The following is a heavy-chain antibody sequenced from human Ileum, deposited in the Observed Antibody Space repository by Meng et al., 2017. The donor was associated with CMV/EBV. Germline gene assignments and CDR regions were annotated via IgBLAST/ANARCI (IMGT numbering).Heavy chain of an antibody. V-gene: IGHV1-2*02. J-gene: IGHJ4*02. CDR1: GFTFSGYY. Sequence: QVHRAQVGAQVKKPGAAVKVSCTTSGFTFSGYYIHWVRQAPGQGLEWMGWINSKNDGANYARKFQGRVTMTRETSISTAHMELSGLMSDDTAVYYCVRSSGWSRFDYWGQGTLVTVSS. D-gene: IGHD6-19*01. CDR3: VRSSGWSRFDY. CDR2: INSKNDGA.